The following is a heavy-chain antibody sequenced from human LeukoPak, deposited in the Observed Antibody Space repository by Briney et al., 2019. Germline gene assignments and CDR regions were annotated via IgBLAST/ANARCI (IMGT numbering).Heavy chain of an antibody. J-gene: IGHJ6*04. V-gene: IGHV3-23*01. CDR2: ISGSGTRT. Sequence: GGSLRLSCAASGFTFSAYAMNWVRQPPGKGLEWLSGISGSGTRTYFADSVKGRFTISRDNSKNTLYLQMNSLRGDDTALYYCAKVSEGFGVGGAPDVWGKGTRVTVSS. D-gene: IGHD3-3*01. CDR1: GFTFSAYA. CDR3: AKVSEGFGVGGAPDV.